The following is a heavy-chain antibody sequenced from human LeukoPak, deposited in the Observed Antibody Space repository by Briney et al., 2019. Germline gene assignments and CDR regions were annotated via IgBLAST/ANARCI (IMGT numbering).Heavy chain of an antibody. J-gene: IGHJ4*02. V-gene: IGHV4-30-4*01. CDR3: ASLAGGLAWVHDY. Sequence: SETLFLTCTVSGGSISSGDYYWSWIRQPPGKGLEWIGYIYYSGSTYYNPSLKSRVTISVDTSKNQFSLKLSSVTAADTAVYYCASLAGGLAWVHDYWGQGTLVTVSS. CDR1: GGSISSGDYY. CDR2: IYYSGST. D-gene: IGHD3-16*01.